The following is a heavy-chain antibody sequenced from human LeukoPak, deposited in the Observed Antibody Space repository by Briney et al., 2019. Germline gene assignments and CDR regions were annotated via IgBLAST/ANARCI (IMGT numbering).Heavy chain of an antibody. CDR1: GYXFTGYY. D-gene: IGHD3-22*01. Sequence: ASVKVSCKASGYXFTGYYMYWVRQAPGQGLEWMGWINPNSGGTNYALKFQGRVTMTRDTSIGTAYMELSRLRSDGTAVYYCARADYDSTGYYSYQFDYWGQGTLVTVSS. CDR2: INPNSGGT. CDR3: ARADYDSTGYYSYQFDY. V-gene: IGHV1-2*02. J-gene: IGHJ4*02.